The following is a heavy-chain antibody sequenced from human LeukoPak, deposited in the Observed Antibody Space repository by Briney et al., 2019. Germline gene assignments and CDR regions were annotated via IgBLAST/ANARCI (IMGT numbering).Heavy chain of an antibody. CDR1: GFTFNNYA. CDR2: ITGGGRT. V-gene: IGHV3-23*01. D-gene: IGHD4-17*01. CDR3: ARDPNGDYIGAFDF. Sequence: GGSLRLSCAASGFTFNNYAVMWVRQAQGRGLEWVSAITGGGRTYYADFVKGRFTISRDNSKNTLYLQMNRLRAEDTARYFCARDPNGDYIGAFDFLGQGTVVTVSS. J-gene: IGHJ3*01.